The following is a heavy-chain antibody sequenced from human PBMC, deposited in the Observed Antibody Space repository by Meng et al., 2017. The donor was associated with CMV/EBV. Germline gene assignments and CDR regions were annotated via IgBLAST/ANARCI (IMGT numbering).Heavy chain of an antibody. J-gene: IGHJ4*02. CDR2: IIPILGIA. D-gene: IGHD3-3*01. Sequence: SVKVSCKASGGTFSSYTISWVRQAPGQGLEWMGRIIPILGIANYAQKFQGRVTITADKSTSTAYMELSSLRSEDTAVYYCARGDSFWGGYYWGQGALVTVSS. CDR3: ARGDSFWGGYY. V-gene: IGHV1-69*02. CDR1: GGTFSSYT.